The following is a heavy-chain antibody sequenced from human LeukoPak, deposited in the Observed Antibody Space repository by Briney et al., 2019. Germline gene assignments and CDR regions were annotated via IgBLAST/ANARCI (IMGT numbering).Heavy chain of an antibody. J-gene: IGHJ4*02. CDR1: GFSLSTRGGG. Sequence: SGPTRVKPTQTLTLTCPFSGFSLSTRGGGVGWTRHPPGKPLEWLALIYWDDDKRYSPSLKSRLTITKDTSKNQVVLTMTNMDPVDTATYYCARTPDPYYFDYWGQGTLVTVSS. CDR2: IYWDDDK. V-gene: IGHV2-5*02. CDR3: ARTPDPYYFDY.